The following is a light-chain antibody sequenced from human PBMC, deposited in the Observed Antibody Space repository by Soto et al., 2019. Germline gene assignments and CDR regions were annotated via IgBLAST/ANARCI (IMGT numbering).Light chain of an antibody. J-gene: IGLJ2*01. CDR3: AAWDDSLNMV. CDR1: SSNIGSNT. Sequence: QSVLTQPPSASGTPGQRVTISCSGSSSNIGSNTVNWYQQLPGTAPKLLIYSNNQRPSGVPDRFSGSKSGTSASLAISGLQSEDGADYYCAAWDDSLNMVFGGGTQLTVL. CDR2: SNN. V-gene: IGLV1-44*01.